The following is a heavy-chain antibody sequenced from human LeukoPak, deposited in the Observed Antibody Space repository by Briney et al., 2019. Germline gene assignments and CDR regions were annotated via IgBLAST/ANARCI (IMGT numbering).Heavy chain of an antibody. CDR2: IYSGGST. V-gene: IGHV3-53*05. CDR1: GFTVSSNY. J-gene: IGHJ6*02. D-gene: IGHD2-2*01. CDR3: ARGHCSSTSCLNYYYYYGMDV. Sequence: GSLRLSCAASGFTVSSNYMSWVHQAPGKGLEWVSVIYSGGSTYYADSVKGRFTISRDNSKNTLYLQMNSLRAEDTAVYYCARGHCSSTSCLNYYYYYGMDVWGQGTTVTVSS.